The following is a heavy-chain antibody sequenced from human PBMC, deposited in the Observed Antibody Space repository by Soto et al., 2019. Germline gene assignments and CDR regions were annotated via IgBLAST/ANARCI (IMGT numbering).Heavy chain of an antibody. V-gene: IGHV4-4*07. CDR2: IYTSGST. J-gene: IGHJ6*02. CDR1: GDSISSYY. CDR3: ARGWLRSTYYYGLDV. Sequence: SETLSLTCTVSGDSISSYYWSWIRQPAGKGLEWIGRIYTSGSTNYNPSLKSRVTMSVDTSKNQFSLKLSSVTAADTAVYYCARGWLRSTYYYGLDVWGQGTTVTVYS. D-gene: IGHD5-12*01.